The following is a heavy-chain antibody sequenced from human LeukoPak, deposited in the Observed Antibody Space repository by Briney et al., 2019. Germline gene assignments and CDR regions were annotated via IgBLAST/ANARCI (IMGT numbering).Heavy chain of an antibody. V-gene: IGHV3-23*01. CDR2: TSSNGEVK. CDR3: ARGFNWNEPYYFDY. CDR1: GFILENHA. D-gene: IGHD1-1*01. J-gene: IGHJ4*02. Sequence: GGSLRLSRVASGFILENHAMSWIRQAPGKGLEWVSGTSSNGEVKYYADSVKGRFTVSRDNSKDTLYLQMDSLGVEDTAMYYCARGFNWNEPYYFDYWGPGTLVTVSS.